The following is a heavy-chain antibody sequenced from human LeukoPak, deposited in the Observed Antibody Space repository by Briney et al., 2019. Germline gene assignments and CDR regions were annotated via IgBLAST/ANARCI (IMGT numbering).Heavy chain of an antibody. V-gene: IGHV3-21*01. D-gene: IGHD2-15*01. Sequence: PGGSLRLSCAASGFTFSSYSMNWVRQAPGKGLEGVSSISSSSSYIYYADSVKGRFTISRDNAKNSLYLQMNSLRAEDTAVYYCARDRRLYVGGGSCYSDYWGQGTLVTVSS. CDR2: ISSSSSYI. J-gene: IGHJ4*02. CDR1: GFTFSSYS. CDR3: ARDRRLYVGGGSCYSDY.